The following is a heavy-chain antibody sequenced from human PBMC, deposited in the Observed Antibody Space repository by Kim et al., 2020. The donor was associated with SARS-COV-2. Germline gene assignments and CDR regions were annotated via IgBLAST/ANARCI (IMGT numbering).Heavy chain of an antibody. CDR1: GDSIFSSSYY. D-gene: IGHD1-1*01. J-gene: IGHJ6*02. CDR3: ARETGMDV. V-gene: IGHV4-39*07. CDR2: IYYTGST. Sequence: SETLSLTCTVSGDSIFSSSYYWGWIRQSPGQGLEWIGAIYYTGSTHYNPSLKSRVTISVDTSKNQFSLTLTSVTAADTGLYYCARETGMDVWGQGTAVT.